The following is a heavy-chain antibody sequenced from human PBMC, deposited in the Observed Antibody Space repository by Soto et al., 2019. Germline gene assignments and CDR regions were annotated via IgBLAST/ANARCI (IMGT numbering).Heavy chain of an antibody. CDR3: ATSYGSGSAHFDY. Sequence: QVRLVQSGAEVKKPGSSVKGSCTASGGTFNSYTINWVRQAPGQRLEWAGRVNPIVGMSSSASKFQGRVTMTADKSTSKADMDLTGLKSEDSAVYYCATSYGSGSAHFDYWGQGTLVTVSS. J-gene: IGHJ4*02. D-gene: IGHD3-10*01. V-gene: IGHV1-69*02. CDR1: GGTFNSYT. CDR2: VNPIVGMS.